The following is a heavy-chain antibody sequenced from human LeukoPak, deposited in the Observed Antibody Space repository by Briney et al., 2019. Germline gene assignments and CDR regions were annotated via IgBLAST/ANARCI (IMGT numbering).Heavy chain of an antibody. D-gene: IGHD1-26*01. CDR3: AREGGEVNPKWTNWFDP. CDR1: GYTFTGYP. V-gene: IGHV1-2*02. Sequence: ASVRVSCKASGYTFTGYPMHWVRQAPGQGLEWMGWINPNSGGTNYAQNFQGRVTMTRDTSISTAYMELSRLTSDDTAVYYCAREGGEVNPKWTNWFDPWGQGTLATVSS. J-gene: IGHJ5*02. CDR2: INPNSGGT.